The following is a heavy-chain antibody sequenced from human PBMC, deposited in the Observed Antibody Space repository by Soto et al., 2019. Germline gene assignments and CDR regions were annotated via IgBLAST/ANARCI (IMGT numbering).Heavy chain of an antibody. J-gene: IGHJ4*02. CDR2: IGGRGVTA. CDR1: GFTFSSYA. V-gene: IGHV3-23*01. CDR3: AKRGDDFRSGYYYYLAS. Sequence: PGGSLRLSCAASGFTFSSYAMSWVRQAPGKGLEWVSAIGGRGVTAFYADSVKGRFTISRDNSKNTLYLQMNSLRVEDTAVYYCAKRGDDFRSGYYYYLASWGLGTLVTVSS. D-gene: IGHD3-3*01.